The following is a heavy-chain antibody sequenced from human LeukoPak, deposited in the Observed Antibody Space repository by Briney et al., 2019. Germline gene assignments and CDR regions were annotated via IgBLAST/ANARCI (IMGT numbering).Heavy chain of an antibody. Sequence: SVKVSCKASGGTFSSYAISWVRQAPGQGLEWMGGIIPIFGTANYAQKFQGRVTITTDESTSTAYTELSSLRSEDTAVYYCARGQRITMVRGDLNWFDPWGQGTLVTVSS. CDR3: ARGQRITMVRGDLNWFDP. V-gene: IGHV1-69*05. CDR1: GGTFSSYA. D-gene: IGHD3-10*01. CDR2: IIPIFGTA. J-gene: IGHJ5*02.